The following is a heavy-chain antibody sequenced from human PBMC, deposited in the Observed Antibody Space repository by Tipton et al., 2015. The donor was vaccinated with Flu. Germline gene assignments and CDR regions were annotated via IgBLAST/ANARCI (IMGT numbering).Heavy chain of an antibody. J-gene: IGHJ6*02. V-gene: IGHV4-61*02. CDR1: GDSISSRYY. Sequence: TLSLTCAVSGDSISSRYYWGWIRQPAGKGLEWIGRIHTTGSTNYSPSLRSRVTVSVDTSKNQFSLKVTSVTAADTAVYYCARANSALVTNHYYGLDVWGQGTTVTVSS. CDR2: IHTTGST. D-gene: IGHD5-18*01. CDR3: ARANSALVTNHYYGLDV.